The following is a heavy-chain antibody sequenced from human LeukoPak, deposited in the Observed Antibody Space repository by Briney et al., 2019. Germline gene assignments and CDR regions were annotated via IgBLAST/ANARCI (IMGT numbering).Heavy chain of an antibody. CDR1: GFTFSSYS. CDR2: ISSSSSYI. J-gene: IGHJ4*02. CDR3: ARDYYGSGHYFDY. D-gene: IGHD3-10*01. V-gene: IGHV3-21*01. Sequence: GGSLRLSCAASGFTFSSYSMNWVRQAPGKGLEWVSSISSSSSYIYYADSVKGRFTISRDNAKNSLYLQMNSLRAEDTAVYHCARDYYGSGHYFDYWGQGTLVTVSS.